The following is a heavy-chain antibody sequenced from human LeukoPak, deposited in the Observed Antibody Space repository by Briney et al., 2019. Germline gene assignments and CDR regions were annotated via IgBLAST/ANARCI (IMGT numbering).Heavy chain of an antibody. Sequence: SETLSLTCTVSGYSISSGYYWGWIRQPPGKGLEWIGSIYHSGSTYYNPSLKSRVTMSIDTSKNQFSLNLRSVTAADTAVYYCAKVAKYYYGSETYFFFEHWGQGILVTVSS. D-gene: IGHD3-10*01. CDR2: IYHSGST. CDR3: AKVAKYYYGSETYFFFEH. V-gene: IGHV4-38-2*02. J-gene: IGHJ4*02. CDR1: GYSISSGYY.